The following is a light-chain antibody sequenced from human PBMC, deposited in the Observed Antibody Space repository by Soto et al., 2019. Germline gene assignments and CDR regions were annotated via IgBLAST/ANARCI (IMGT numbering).Light chain of an antibody. Sequence: ESGLRQSPGTMSLSPGERDTLSCRASQSVSRSYLAWYQQKPGQAPRLLIYGASSRATGIPDRFSGSGSGTDFTLTISRLEPEDFAVYYCQQYGSSPGYTFGQGTKLEIK. CDR2: GAS. V-gene: IGKV3-20*01. CDR1: QSVSRSY. CDR3: QQYGSSPGYT. J-gene: IGKJ2*01.